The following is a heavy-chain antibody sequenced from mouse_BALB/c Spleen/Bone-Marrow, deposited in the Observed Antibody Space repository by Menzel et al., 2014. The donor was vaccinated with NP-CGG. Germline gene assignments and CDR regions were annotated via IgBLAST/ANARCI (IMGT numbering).Heavy chain of an antibody. CDR3: ARDGSFAAMDY. J-gene: IGHJ4*01. CDR1: GYTFTDYV. Sequence: VHLVESGPELVKPGASVKMSCKASGYTFTDYVISWVKQRTGQGLGWIGEIDPGRGSSFYNEKFKAKATLTADKSANTAYMQLSSLTSEDSAVYFCARDGSFAAMDYWGQGTSLTVSS. CDR2: IDPGRGSS. V-gene: IGHV1-77*01. D-gene: IGHD1-1*02.